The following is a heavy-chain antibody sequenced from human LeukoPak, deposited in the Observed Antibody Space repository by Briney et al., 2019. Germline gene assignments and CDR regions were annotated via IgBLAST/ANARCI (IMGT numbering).Heavy chain of an antibody. D-gene: IGHD3-9*01. Sequence: SETLSLTCAVYGGSFSGYYWSWIRQPPGKGLEWIGEINHSGSTNYNPSFKSRVTISVDTSKNQFSLKLSSVTAADTAVYYCARERPSYYDILTGYYPRSLPYYFDYWGQGTLVTVSS. CDR1: GGSFSGYY. CDR3: ARERPSYYDILTGYYPRSLPYYFDY. CDR2: INHSGST. V-gene: IGHV4-34*01. J-gene: IGHJ4*02.